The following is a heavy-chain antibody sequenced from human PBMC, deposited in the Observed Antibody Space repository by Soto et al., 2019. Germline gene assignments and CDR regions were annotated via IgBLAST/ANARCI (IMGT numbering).Heavy chain of an antibody. D-gene: IGHD3-3*01. CDR3: ARVYDFWSGYNWFDP. CDR2: IYYSGST. CDR1: GGSISSTDYY. V-gene: IGHV4-39*01. Sequence: PSETLSVTCTVSGGSISSTDYYWVLIRQPPGKGLEWIGNIYYSGSTFYNPSLRNRVIFSVDTSKNQFSLKVSSVTAADPAVYYCARVYDFWSGYNWFDPWGQGSRVTVSS. J-gene: IGHJ5*02.